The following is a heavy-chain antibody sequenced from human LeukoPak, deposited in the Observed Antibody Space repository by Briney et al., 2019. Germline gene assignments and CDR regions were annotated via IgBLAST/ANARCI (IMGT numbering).Heavy chain of an antibody. CDR2: INHSGST. Sequence: PSETLSLTCAVYGGSFSGYYWSWIRQPPGKGLEWIGEINHSGSTNYNPSLKSRVTISVDTSKNQFSLKLSSVTAADTAVYYCARGSRYYYGSGSYYNGLSGYYYYYYGMDVWGQGTTVTVSS. CDR1: GGSFSGYY. D-gene: IGHD3-10*01. V-gene: IGHV4-34*01. J-gene: IGHJ6*02. CDR3: ARGSRYYYGSGSYYNGLSGYYYYYYGMDV.